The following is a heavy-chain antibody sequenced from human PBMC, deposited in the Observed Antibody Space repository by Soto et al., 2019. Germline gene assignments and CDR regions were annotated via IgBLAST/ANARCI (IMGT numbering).Heavy chain of an antibody. D-gene: IGHD1-26*01. CDR3: SGWVGDAF. V-gene: IGHV3-7*01. J-gene: IGHJ4*02. CDR2: INQDGSEK. Sequence: EVHLVESGGGLVQTGGSLRLSCAIFESTVSRDWMNWVRQAPGKGLEWVAHINQDGSEKYYVDSVKGRFTISRDNAKNSLYPQMNSLSSAYTAMYYCSGWVGDAFWGQGTLVTVSS. CDR1: ESTVSRDW.